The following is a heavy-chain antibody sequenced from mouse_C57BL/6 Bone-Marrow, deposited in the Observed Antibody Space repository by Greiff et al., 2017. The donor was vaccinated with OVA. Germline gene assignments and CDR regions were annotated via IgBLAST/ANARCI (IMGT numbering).Heavy chain of an antibody. CDR3: ARYTTVGGPYYFDY. Sequence: EVKLQESGPGLAKPSQTLSLPCSVTGYSITSDYWHWIRKFPGNKLEYMGYISYSGSTYYNPSLKSRISITRDTSKNQYYLQLNSVTTEDTATYYCARYTTVGGPYYFDYWGQGTTLTVSS. J-gene: IGHJ2*01. CDR1: GYSITSDY. CDR2: ISYSGST. V-gene: IGHV3-8*01. D-gene: IGHD1-1*01.